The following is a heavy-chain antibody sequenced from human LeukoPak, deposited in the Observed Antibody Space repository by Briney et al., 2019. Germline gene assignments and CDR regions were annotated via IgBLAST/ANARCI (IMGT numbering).Heavy chain of an antibody. V-gene: IGHV1-8*01. CDR2: MNPNSGNT. J-gene: IGHJ1*01. D-gene: IGHD3-10*01. CDR3: ARITMVRGVITEYFQH. Sequence: ASVKVSCKASGYAFLNYDINWVRQATGQGLEWMGWMNPNSGNTGYAQKFQGRVTMTRNTSISTAYMELSSLRSEDTAVYYCARITMVRGVITEYFQHWGQGTLVTVSS. CDR1: GYAFLNYD.